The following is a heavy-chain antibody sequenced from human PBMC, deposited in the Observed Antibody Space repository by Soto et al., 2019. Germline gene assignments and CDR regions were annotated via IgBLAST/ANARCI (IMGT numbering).Heavy chain of an antibody. CDR2: IYSGGTT. CDR3: ASGPGPTNYYDILTGPQGVFDY. V-gene: IGHV3-53*05. D-gene: IGHD3-9*01. J-gene: IGHJ4*02. Sequence: PGGSMRLSCAASGFSVSSKYMNWVRQDTGKGLEWVSVIYSGGTTYYADSVKGRFTISRDISKNTLYLQMNSLRDEDTAVYYCASGPGPTNYYDILTGPQGVFDYWGQGTLVTVSS. CDR1: GFSVSSKY.